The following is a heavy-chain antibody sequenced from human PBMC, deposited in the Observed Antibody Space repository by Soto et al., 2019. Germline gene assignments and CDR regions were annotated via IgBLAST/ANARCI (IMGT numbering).Heavy chain of an antibody. Sequence: GASVKVSCKASGYTFTSYGISWVRQAPGQGLEWMGWISAYNGNTNYAQKLQGRVTMTTDTSTSTAYMGLRSLRSDDTAVYYCARPVGYCTNGVCHYYGMDVWGQGTTVTVSS. CDR2: ISAYNGNT. CDR1: GYTFTSYG. D-gene: IGHD2-8*01. J-gene: IGHJ6*02. V-gene: IGHV1-18*01. CDR3: ARPVGYCTNGVCHYYGMDV.